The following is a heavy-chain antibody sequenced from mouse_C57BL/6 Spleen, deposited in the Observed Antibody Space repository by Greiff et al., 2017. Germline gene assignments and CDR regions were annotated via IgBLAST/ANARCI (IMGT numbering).Heavy chain of an antibody. CDR3: ARDYGSSYDYFDY. V-gene: IGHV1-22*01. Sequence: EVQLQQSGPELVKPGASVKISCKASGYTFTDYNMHWVKQSHGKSLEWIGYINPNNGGTSYNQKFKGKATLTVNKSSSTAYMELRSLTSEDSAVYYCARDYGSSYDYFDYWGQGTTLTVSS. J-gene: IGHJ2*01. CDR1: GYTFTDYN. D-gene: IGHD1-1*01. CDR2: INPNNGGT.